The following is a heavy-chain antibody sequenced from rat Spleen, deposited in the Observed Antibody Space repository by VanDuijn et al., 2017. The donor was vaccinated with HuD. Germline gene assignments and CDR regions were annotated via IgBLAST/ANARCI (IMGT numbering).Heavy chain of an antibody. CDR3: TRGTYYRH. CDR2: IKHEDFTP. V-gene: IGHV5S23*01. CDR1: GFSLTNFH. D-gene: IGHD1-12*01. Sequence: EVQLRESGPGLVQPSQTLSLTCTVSGFSLTNFHVHWVRQPPGKGLEWVASIKHEDFTPYYGDSVMGRFTISRDNAKSTLYLQMDRLRSEDTATYYCTRGTYYRHWGQGVMVTVSS. J-gene: IGHJ2*01.